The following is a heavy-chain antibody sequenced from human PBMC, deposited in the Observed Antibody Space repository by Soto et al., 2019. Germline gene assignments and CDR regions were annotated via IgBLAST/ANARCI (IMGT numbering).Heavy chain of an antibody. V-gene: IGHV3-30*18. CDR3: AKAFLSGYSYVPWFDP. J-gene: IGHJ5*02. D-gene: IGHD5-18*01. CDR1: GFTFSSYG. CDR2: ISYDGSNK. Sequence: PGGSLRLSCAASGFTFSSYGMHWVRQAPGKGLEWVAVISYDGSNKYYADYVKGRFTISRDNSKNTLYLQMNSLRAEDTAVYYCAKAFLSGYSYVPWFDPGGQGTLVTVSS.